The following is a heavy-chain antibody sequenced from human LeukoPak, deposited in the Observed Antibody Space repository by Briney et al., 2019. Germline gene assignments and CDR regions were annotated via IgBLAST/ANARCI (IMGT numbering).Heavy chain of an antibody. CDR1: GFTFNSYW. J-gene: IGHJ5*02. D-gene: IGHD3-22*01. V-gene: IGHV3-7*01. CDR2: IKQDGSEK. Sequence: GGSLRLSCVASGFTFNSYWMSWVRQAPGKGLEWVANIKQDGSEKYYVDSVKGRFTISRDNVKNSLYLQMNILRVEDTAVYYCAGLSGGFYDTNDYAWGQGTLVTVSS. CDR3: AGLSGGFYDTNDYA.